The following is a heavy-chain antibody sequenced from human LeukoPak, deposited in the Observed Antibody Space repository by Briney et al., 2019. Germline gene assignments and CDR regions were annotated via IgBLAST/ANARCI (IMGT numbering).Heavy chain of an antibody. Sequence: SETLSLTCNVSGGSVSSSNHHWAWIRQSPGMGLEWVGTFFSTGRTSQNPDPSLKGRVTLSADTSRNQFSLQLRSLTAADTAIFYCASIPGSSTGWYHFDNWGQGTLVTVSS. J-gene: IGHJ4*02. CDR3: ASIPGSSTGWYHFDN. CDR2: FFSTGRT. D-gene: IGHD1-14*01. V-gene: IGHV4-39*01. CDR1: GGSVSSSNHH.